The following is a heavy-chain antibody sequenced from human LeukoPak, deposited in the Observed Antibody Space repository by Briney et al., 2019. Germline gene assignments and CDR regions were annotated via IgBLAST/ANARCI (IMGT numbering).Heavy chain of an antibody. CDR2: INPNSGGT. Sequence: ASVKVSCKASGYTFTGYYMHWVRQAPGQGLEWMGRINPNSGGTNYAQKVQGRVTMTRDTSISTAYMELSRLRSDDTAVYYCARGAYCTSTSCPEGFDYWGQGTLVTVSS. J-gene: IGHJ4*02. CDR3: ARGAYCTSTSCPEGFDY. CDR1: GYTFTGYY. D-gene: IGHD2-2*01. V-gene: IGHV1-2*06.